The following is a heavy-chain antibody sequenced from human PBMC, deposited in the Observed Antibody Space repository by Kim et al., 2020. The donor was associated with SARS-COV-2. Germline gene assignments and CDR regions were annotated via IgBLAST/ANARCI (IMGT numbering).Heavy chain of an antibody. D-gene: IGHD1-1*01. Sequence: GGSLRLSCAASGFTFRSYGMHWVRQAPGKGPEWVAVIWYDASKKYYIDSVKGRFTISRDNSKNTLFLQMDTLRAEDTAIYYCARGNDANSGVYDYWGQGTLVNVSS. CDR2: IWYDASKK. CDR1: GFTFRSYG. J-gene: IGHJ4*02. V-gene: IGHV3-33*01. CDR3: ARGNDANSGVYDY.